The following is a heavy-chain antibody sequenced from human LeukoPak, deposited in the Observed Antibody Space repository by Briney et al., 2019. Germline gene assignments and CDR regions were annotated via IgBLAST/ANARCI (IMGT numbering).Heavy chain of an antibody. J-gene: IGHJ4*02. D-gene: IGHD6-19*01. CDR3: AKDIVPDSGWDLDY. CDR1: GITFSTYS. CDR2: IYNSGTKI. V-gene: IGHV3-23*05. Sequence: VGSLRLSCVASGITFSTYSMTWVRQRPGKGLEWVASIYNSGTKIFYADSVKGRFTISRDNSNNVLFLQMDSLRAEDSAIYYCAKDIVPDSGWDLDYWGRGTLVTVSS.